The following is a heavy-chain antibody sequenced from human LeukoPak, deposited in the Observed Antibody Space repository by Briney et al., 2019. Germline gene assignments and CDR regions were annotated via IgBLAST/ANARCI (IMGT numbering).Heavy chain of an antibody. CDR1: GFTFSSYA. J-gene: IGHJ4*02. Sequence: GGSLRPSCAASGFTFSSYAMSWVRQAPGKGLEWVSAISGSGGSTYYADSVKGRFTISRDNSKNTLYLQMNSLRAEDTAVYYCAKDPGGYSYGPQLDYWGQGTLVTVPS. CDR3: AKDPGGYSYGPQLDY. D-gene: IGHD5-18*01. CDR2: ISGSGGST. V-gene: IGHV3-23*01.